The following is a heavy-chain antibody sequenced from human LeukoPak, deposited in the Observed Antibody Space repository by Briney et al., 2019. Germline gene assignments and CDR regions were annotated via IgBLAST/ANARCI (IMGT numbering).Heavy chain of an antibody. CDR1: GFTVSSNY. Sequence: GGSLRLSCAASGFTVSSNYMSWVRQAPGKGLEWVSVIYSGGSTYYADSVKGRFTISRDNSKNTLYLQMNSLRAEDTAVYYCARDRWVGGYDYFDYWGQGTLVTFSS. CDR2: IYSGGST. J-gene: IGHJ4*02. V-gene: IGHV3-66*02. D-gene: IGHD5-12*01. CDR3: ARDRWVGGYDYFDY.